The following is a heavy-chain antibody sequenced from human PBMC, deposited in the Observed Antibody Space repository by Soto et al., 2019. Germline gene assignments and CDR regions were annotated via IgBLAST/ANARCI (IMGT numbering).Heavy chain of an antibody. J-gene: IGHJ4*02. CDR1: GGSLSGYY. V-gene: IGHV4-34*12. Sequence: QVQLQQWGAGLLKPSETLSLTCAVYGGSLSGYYWSWIRQPPGKALDWIGEFIHSGNSSYNPSLKSRVTISVDTSTNQLFLNLSSVTAADTAMYYCARHHVRGRTILGAAEFWGQGTLVTVSS. CDR2: FIHSGNS. CDR3: ARHHVRGRTILGAAEF. D-gene: IGHD1-26*01.